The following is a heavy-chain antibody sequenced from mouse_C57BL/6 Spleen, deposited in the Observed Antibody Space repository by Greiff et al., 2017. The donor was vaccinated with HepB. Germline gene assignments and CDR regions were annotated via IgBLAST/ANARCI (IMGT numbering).Heavy chain of an antibody. J-gene: IGHJ2*01. CDR1: GFTFSNYW. CDR2: IRLKSDNYAT. Sequence: VQLKESGGGLVQPGGSMKLSCVASGFTFSNYWMNWVRQSPEKGLEWVAQIRLKSDNYATHYAESVKGRFTISRDDSKSSVYLQMNNLRAEDTGIYYCTGRWYFDYWGQGTTLTVSS. CDR3: TGRWYFDY. D-gene: IGHD1-1*02. V-gene: IGHV6-3*01.